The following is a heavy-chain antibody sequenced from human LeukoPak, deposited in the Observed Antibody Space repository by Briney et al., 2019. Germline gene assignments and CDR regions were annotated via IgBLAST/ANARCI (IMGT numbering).Heavy chain of an antibody. CDR2: ISSSGSTI. J-gene: IGHJ4*02. D-gene: IGHD4-17*01. Sequence: GGSLRLSCAASGFTFSSYEMNWVRQAPGKGLEWVSYISSSGSTIYHADSVKGRFTISRDNAKNSLYLQMNSLRAEDTAVYYCASSRMTTDDGIDYWGQGTLVTVSS. CDR1: GFTFSSYE. CDR3: ASSRMTTDDGIDY. V-gene: IGHV3-48*03.